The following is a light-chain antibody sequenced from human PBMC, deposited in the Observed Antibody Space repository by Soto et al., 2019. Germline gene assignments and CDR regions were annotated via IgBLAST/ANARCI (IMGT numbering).Light chain of an antibody. Sequence: QSALTQPPSASLSPGQPVTLSCTGTSSDVGGYNYVSWYQQHPGKAPKLMIYEVSKRTSGVPDRFSGSKSGNTASLTVSWLQADDEAYYSCSSFGGTSARLFGSGTKLTVL. CDR1: SSDVGGYNY. V-gene: IGLV2-8*01. J-gene: IGLJ1*01. CDR2: EVS. CDR3: SSFGGTSARL.